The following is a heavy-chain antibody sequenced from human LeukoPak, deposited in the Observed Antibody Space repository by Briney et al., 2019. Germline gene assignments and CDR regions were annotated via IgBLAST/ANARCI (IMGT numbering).Heavy chain of an antibody. D-gene: IGHD5-12*01. CDR1: GYTFSSYG. Sequence: ASVKVSCKASGYTFSSYGIAWVRQAPGQGLEWMGWISGYNGNTNYAQKLQGRVSMTTDTSTTTAYMELRSLTSDDTALYYCARSSLGTITAGPFDYWGQGTLGTVSS. CDR3: ARSSLGTITAGPFDY. CDR2: ISGYNGNT. J-gene: IGHJ4*02. V-gene: IGHV1-18*01.